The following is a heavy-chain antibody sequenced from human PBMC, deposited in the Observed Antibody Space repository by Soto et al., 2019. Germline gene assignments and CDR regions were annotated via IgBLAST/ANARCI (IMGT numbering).Heavy chain of an antibody. D-gene: IGHD5-12*01. CDR1: GASIGSFY. J-gene: IGHJ4*02. Sequence: QVQLQESGPGLVKPSETLSLTCAVSGASIGSFYWTWIRQSPGKGLEWIDYIYNTANTRYNPSLKSRVTISADTSKNHFSLKLTSVTAADSALYYCARRALDGYNIWGQGTLVTVSS. CDR2: IYNTANT. CDR3: ARRALDGYNI. V-gene: IGHV4-59*01.